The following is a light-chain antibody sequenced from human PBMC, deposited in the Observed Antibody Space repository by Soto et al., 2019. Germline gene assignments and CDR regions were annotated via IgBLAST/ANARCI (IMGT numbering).Light chain of an antibody. CDR3: NSYREDHPRFYV. CDR2: DVG. Sequence: QSALTQPASVSGSPGQSITISCTGTHSDIGNYNYVSWYQHLPGKAPKLMIYDVGSRPSGVSSRFSGSKSGNTASLAIFGLQAEDEADYYCNSYREDHPRFYVFGTGTKVTVL. V-gene: IGLV2-14*03. CDR1: HSDIGNYNY. J-gene: IGLJ1*01.